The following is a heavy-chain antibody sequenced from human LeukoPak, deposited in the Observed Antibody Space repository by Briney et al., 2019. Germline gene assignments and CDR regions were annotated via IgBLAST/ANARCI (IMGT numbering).Heavy chain of an antibody. V-gene: IGHV3-7*01. D-gene: IGHD6-19*01. CDR2: IKQDGSEK. CDR1: GFTFSSYW. J-gene: IGHJ4*02. Sequence: PGGSLRLSCAASGFTFSSYWMSWVRQTPGKGLEWVANIKQDGSEKYYVDSVKGRFTISRDNAKNSLYLQMNSLRAEDTPVYYCARDSSGWYVAALAPAPCDYWGQGTLVTVSS. CDR3: ARDSSGWYVAALAPAPCDY.